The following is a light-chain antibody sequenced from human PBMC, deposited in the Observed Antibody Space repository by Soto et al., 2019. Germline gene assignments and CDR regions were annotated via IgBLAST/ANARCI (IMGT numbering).Light chain of an antibody. CDR1: SSNIGAGYD. Sequence: QTVVTQPPSVSGAPGQRVTISCTGSSSNIGAGYDVHWYQQLPGTAPKLLIYGNSNRPSGVSDRFSGSKSGTSASLAITGLQAEDEADYYCQSYDSSLSGSDVFGTGTKLTVL. J-gene: IGLJ1*01. CDR2: GNS. CDR3: QSYDSSLSGSDV. V-gene: IGLV1-40*01.